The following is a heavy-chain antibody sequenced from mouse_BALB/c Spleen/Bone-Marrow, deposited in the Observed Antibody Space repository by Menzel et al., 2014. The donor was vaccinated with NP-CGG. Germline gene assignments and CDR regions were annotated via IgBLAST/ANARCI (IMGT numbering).Heavy chain of an antibody. J-gene: IGHJ4*01. D-gene: IGHD2-14*01. CDR3: AKIGTTTGAMDY. Sequence: VHLVESGPGLVQPSQSLSITCTVSGFSLTSYGVHWVRQSPGKGLEWLGVIWRGGSTDYNAAFMSRLSITKDNSKSQVFSKMNNLQADDTAIYYCAKIGTTTGAMDYWGQGTSVTVSS. V-gene: IGHV2-5*01. CDR2: IWRGGST. CDR1: GFSLTSYG.